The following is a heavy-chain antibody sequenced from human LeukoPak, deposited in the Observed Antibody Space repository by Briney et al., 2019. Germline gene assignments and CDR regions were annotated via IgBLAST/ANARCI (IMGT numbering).Heavy chain of an antibody. J-gene: IGHJ5*02. CDR2: IYHIGST. D-gene: IGHD3-3*01. CDR3: ARQGHYDFWSGYGFDP. V-gene: IGHV4-38-2*01. Sequence: SETLSLTCALSGYSISSGYYWGWIRHPPGKELEWIGSIYHIGSTYYNPSLKSRVTISVDTSKNQFSLKLSSVTAADTAVYYCARQGHYDFWSGYGFDPWGQGTLVTVSS. CDR1: GYSISSGYY.